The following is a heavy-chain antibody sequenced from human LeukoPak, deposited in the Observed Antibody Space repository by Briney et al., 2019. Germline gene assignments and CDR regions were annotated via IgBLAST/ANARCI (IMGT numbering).Heavy chain of an antibody. CDR2: IYYSGST. J-gene: IGHJ4*02. CDR3: ARQEAAAGSFDY. V-gene: IGHV4-59*08. D-gene: IGHD6-13*01. Sequence: PSETLSLTCTVSGGSISSYYWSWIRQPPGKGLEWIGYIYYSGSTNYNPSLKSRVTISVDTSKNQFSLKLSSVTAADTAVYYCARQEAAAGSFDYWGQGTLVTVSS. CDR1: GGSISSYY.